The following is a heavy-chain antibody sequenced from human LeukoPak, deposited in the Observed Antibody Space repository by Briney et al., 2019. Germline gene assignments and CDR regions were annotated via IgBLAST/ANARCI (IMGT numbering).Heavy chain of an antibody. CDR2: IRSKAYGGTT. CDR3: TSSYGMDV. J-gene: IGHJ6*02. Sequence: GGSLTLSSTSSGCTFVDYAMRGGRQAPGKGLEWVGFIRSKAYGGTTEYAASVKGRFTISRDDSKSIAYLQMNSLKTEDTAVYYSTSSYGMDVWGQGTTVTVSS. CDR1: GCTFVDYA. V-gene: IGHV3-49*04.